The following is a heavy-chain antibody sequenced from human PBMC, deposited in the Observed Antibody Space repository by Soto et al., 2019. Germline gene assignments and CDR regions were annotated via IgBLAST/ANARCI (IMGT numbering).Heavy chain of an antibody. CDR2: IANSGGKK. Sequence: GGSLRLSFAASGFSFSDYYMSWIRQTPGKGLEWVSYIANSGGKKDYADSVKGRFTISRDNAKNLLYLQMNSLRAEDTAVYYCARAAGWFDPWGQGTLVTVSS. CDR3: ARAAGWFDP. J-gene: IGHJ5*02. V-gene: IGHV3-11*01. CDR1: GFSFSDYY.